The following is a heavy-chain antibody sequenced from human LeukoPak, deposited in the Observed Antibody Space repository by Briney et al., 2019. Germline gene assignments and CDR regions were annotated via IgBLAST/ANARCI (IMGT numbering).Heavy chain of an antibody. D-gene: IGHD4-17*01. CDR1: GYTFTSYG. V-gene: IGHV1-69*13. Sequence: ASVKVSCKASGYTFTSYGISWVRQAPGQGLEWMGGIIPIFGTANYAQKFQGRVTITADESTSTAYMELSSLRSEDTAVYYCARDRGYGDYAIDYWGQGTLVTVSS. J-gene: IGHJ4*02. CDR2: IIPIFGTA. CDR3: ARDRGYGDYAIDY.